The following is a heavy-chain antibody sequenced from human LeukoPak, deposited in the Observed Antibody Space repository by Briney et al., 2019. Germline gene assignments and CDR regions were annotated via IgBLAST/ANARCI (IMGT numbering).Heavy chain of an antibody. J-gene: IGHJ6*03. V-gene: IGHV3-30*02. CDR2: IRYDGSNE. Sequence: GGSLRLSCAASGFTFSSYGMHWVRQAPGKGLEWVTFIRYDGSNEYYADSVKGRFTISRDNSKNMLYLQMNSLRAEDTAVYYCARDSSDRGYSYGFNNYMDVWGKGTTVTVSS. D-gene: IGHD5-18*01. CDR3: ARDSSDRGYSYGFNNYMDV. CDR1: GFTFSSYG.